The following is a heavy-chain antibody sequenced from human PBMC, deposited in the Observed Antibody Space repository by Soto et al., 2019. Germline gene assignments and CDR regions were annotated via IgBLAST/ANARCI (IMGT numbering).Heavy chain of an antibody. Sequence: GGSLRLSCAASGFTFSSYAMSWVRQAPGKGLEWVSAISGSVGSTYYADSVKGRFTISRDNSKNTLYLQMNSLRAEDKAVYYCAKDPAVNYAFDIWGQGTMVTVSS. CDR1: GFTFSSYA. CDR2: ISGSVGST. V-gene: IGHV3-23*01. CDR3: AKDPAVNYAFDI. D-gene: IGHD1-7*01. J-gene: IGHJ3*02.